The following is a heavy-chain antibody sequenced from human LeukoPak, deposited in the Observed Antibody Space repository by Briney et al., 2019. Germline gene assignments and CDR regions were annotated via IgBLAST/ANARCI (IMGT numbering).Heavy chain of an antibody. J-gene: IGHJ4*02. D-gene: IGHD3-22*01. CDR3: ARRHSSGYYYALDFDY. V-gene: IGHV5-51*01. CDR2: IYPVDSDT. CDR1: GYSFTSYW. Sequence: GESLKISCKGSGYSFTSYWIGWVRQMPGKGLEWMGIIYPVDSDTRYSPSFQGQVTISADKSISTAYLQWSSLKASDTAMYYCARRHSSGYYYALDFDYWGQGTLVTVSS.